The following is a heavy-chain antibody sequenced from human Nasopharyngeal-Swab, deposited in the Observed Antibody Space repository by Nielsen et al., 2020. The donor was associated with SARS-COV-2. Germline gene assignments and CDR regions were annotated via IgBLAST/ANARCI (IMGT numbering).Heavy chain of an antibody. J-gene: IGHJ6*03. Sequence: WVRQAPGQRLEWMGWINAGNGNTKYSQKFQGRVTITRDTSASTAYMELSSLRSEDTAVYYCASSTAAGTNYYYYYMDVWGKGTTVTVS. V-gene: IGHV1-3*01. CDR3: ASSTAAGTNYYYYYMDV. CDR2: INAGNGNT. D-gene: IGHD6-13*01.